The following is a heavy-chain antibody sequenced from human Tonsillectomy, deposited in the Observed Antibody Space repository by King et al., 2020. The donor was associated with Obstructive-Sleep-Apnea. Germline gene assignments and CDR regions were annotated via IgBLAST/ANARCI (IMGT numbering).Heavy chain of an antibody. Sequence: VQLVESGGGLVQPGRSLRLSCTASGFTFDHYAMHWVRQAPGKGLEWVSGISWNSGNIAYAASVKGRFTISRDNAKNSLYLQVNSLRAEDTAFFYCAKGAGARYLLLPAYYFDYWGQGTLVTVSS. CDR2: ISWNSGNI. V-gene: IGHV3-9*01. CDR1: GFTFDHYA. D-gene: IGHD3-9*01. CDR3: AKGAGARYLLLPAYYFDY. J-gene: IGHJ4*02.